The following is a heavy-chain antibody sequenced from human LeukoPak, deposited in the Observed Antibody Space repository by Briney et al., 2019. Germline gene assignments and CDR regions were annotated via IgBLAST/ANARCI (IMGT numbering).Heavy chain of an antibody. CDR1: GGSISSGGYY. Sequence: SQTLPLTFTVSGGSISSGGYYWSWIRQHPGKGLEWIGYIYYSGSTYYNPSLKSRVTISVDMSKNQFSLKLSSVTAADTAVYYCARGAPSGYYYYGMDVWGQGTTVTVSS. V-gene: IGHV4-31*03. D-gene: IGHD7-27*01. CDR2: IYYSGST. CDR3: ARGAPSGYYYYGMDV. J-gene: IGHJ6*02.